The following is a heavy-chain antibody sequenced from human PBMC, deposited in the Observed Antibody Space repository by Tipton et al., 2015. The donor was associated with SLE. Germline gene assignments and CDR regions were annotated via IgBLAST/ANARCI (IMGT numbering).Heavy chain of an antibody. J-gene: IGHJ4*02. CDR3: ARGAAAHDY. CDR1: GGSFSGYY. CDR2: INHSGST. V-gene: IGHV4-34*01. D-gene: IGHD6-13*01. Sequence: LVKPTETLSLTCAVYGGSFSGYYWSWIRQPPGKGLEWIGEINHSGSTNYNPSLKSRVTISVDTSKNQFSLKLSSVTAADTAVYYCARGAAAHDYWGQGTLVTVSS.